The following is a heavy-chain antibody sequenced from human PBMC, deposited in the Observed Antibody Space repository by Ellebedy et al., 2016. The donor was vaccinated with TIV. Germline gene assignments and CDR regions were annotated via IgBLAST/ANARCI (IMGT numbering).Heavy chain of an antibody. D-gene: IGHD5-12*01. CDR1: GFTFSTYG. CDR2: ITPDGRYT. J-gene: IGHJ5*02. V-gene: IGHV3-30*03. CDR3: VRDGYSDTWYAKWFDP. Sequence: PGGSLRLSCAASGFTFSTYGMHWVRQVPGKGLEWVAVITPDGRYTTYADSVKGRFSVSRDNSKKTVDLQMNSLRPEDTAVYYCVRDGYSDTWYAKWFDPWGQGTRVMVSS.